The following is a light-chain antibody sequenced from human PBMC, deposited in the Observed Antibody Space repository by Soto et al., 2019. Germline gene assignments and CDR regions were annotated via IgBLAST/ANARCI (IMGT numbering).Light chain of an antibody. CDR1: QVISTS. CDR2: AAS. J-gene: IGKJ2*02. CDR3: QQRGKWPST. V-gene: IGKV1-9*01. Sequence: DIQLTQSPSFLSPSIGESVTITCRASQVISTSLAWYQVKPGKAPKLLIYAASTLESGVPSRFSATVSGTEFSLTITSLQPEDFAVYYCQQRGKWPSTFGPGTKVE.